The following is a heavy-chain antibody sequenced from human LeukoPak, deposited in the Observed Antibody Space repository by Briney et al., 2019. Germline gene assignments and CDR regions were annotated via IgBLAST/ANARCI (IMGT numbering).Heavy chain of an antibody. CDR2: ITSSSTYI. CDR3: ARALTGAYYYDSSGYYNDAFDI. D-gene: IGHD3-22*01. J-gene: IGHJ3*02. Sequence: GGSLRLSCATSGFTSSSYSMNWVRQAPGKGLEWISYITSSSTYIYYADSVKGRFTISRDNAKNSLYLQMNSLRAEDTAVYYCARALTGAYYYDSSGYYNDAFDIWGQGTMVTVSS. V-gene: IGHV3-21*05. CDR1: GFTSSSYS.